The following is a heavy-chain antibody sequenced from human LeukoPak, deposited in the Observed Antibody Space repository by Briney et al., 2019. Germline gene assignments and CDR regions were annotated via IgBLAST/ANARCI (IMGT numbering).Heavy chain of an antibody. J-gene: IGHJ3*02. D-gene: IGHD3-9*01. CDR3: ASLNYDILTGYYRAFDI. Sequence: SAKVSCKASGGTFSSYAISWVRQAPGQGLEWMGGIIPIFGTANYAQKFQGRVTITADESTSTAYIELSSLRSEDTAVYYCASLNYDILTGYYRAFDIWGQGTMVTVSS. CDR2: IIPIFGTA. CDR1: GGTFSSYA. V-gene: IGHV1-69*01.